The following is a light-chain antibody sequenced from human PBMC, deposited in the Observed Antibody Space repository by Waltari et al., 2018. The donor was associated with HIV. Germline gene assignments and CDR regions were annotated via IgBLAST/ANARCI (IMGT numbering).Light chain of an antibody. CDR3: QQSFTSPPI. CDR2: AAS. V-gene: IGKV1-39*01. CDR1: QCIYPY. J-gene: IGKJ4*01. Sequence: DIEMTQSPSSLSTYVGDRLTITCRARQCIYPYLNGYQQRLGRAPKHLIYAASSLQTGVPSRFSASGSGTDFTLTISSLQPEDFATYYCQQSFTSPPIFGGGTKVEIK.